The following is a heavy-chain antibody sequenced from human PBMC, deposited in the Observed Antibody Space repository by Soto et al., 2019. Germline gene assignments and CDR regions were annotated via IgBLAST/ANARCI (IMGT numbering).Heavy chain of an antibody. V-gene: IGHV1-18*01. CDR3: AIGDSPVHFDY. D-gene: IGHD4-4*01. J-gene: IGHJ4*02. CDR2: INGYNGNT. Sequence: QVHLVQSGAEVKKTGASVKVSCKTSGYTFINYGISWVRQAPGQGREWMGWINGYNGNTNYARKFQGKFTMTTDTATNAAFMELTSLRSDDTAVYYCAIGDSPVHFDYWGQGTLVTVSS. CDR1: GYTFINYG.